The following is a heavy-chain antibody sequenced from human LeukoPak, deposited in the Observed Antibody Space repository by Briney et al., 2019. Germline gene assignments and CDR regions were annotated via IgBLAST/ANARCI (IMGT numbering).Heavy chain of an antibody. D-gene: IGHD3-3*01. CDR3: ARDSPFEWAVFGDSFDI. J-gene: IGHJ3*02. Sequence: SETLSLTRTVSGGSISDYYWSWIRQSPGKGLEWIGHMHYSGSTNYNSSLESRVTISMDTSKRQISLKLSSVTAADTAVYYCARDSPFEWAVFGDSFDIWGQGTVVAVSS. CDR2: MHYSGST. CDR1: GGSISDYY. V-gene: IGHV4-59*01.